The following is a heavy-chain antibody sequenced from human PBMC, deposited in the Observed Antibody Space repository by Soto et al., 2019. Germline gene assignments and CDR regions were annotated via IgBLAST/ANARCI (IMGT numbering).Heavy chain of an antibody. CDR3: AKDRWLPFIDD. V-gene: IGHV3-30*18. Sequence: SLRLSCSASGFTFSSYGMHWVRQAPGKGLEWVAVISYDGSNKYYADSVKGRFTISRDNSKNTLYLQMNSLRAEDTAVYYGAKDRWLPFIDDRGHG. CDR2: ISYDGSNK. CDR1: GFTFSSYG. J-gene: IGHJ1*01. D-gene: IGHD5-12*01.